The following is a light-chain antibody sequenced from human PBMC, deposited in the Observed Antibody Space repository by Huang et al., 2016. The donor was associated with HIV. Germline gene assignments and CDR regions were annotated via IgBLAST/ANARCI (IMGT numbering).Light chain of an antibody. CDR1: QGIGNS. CDR2: AAS. Sequence: DIQMTQSPSSLSASVGDRVTITCRASQGIGNSLAWYQQKPGKAPKLLLYAASRLESGVTSRFSGSGSGTDYTLTISSLQPEDFATYYCQQYYGTPLTFGGGTKVEIK. J-gene: IGKJ4*01. CDR3: QQYYGTPLT. V-gene: IGKV1-NL1*01.